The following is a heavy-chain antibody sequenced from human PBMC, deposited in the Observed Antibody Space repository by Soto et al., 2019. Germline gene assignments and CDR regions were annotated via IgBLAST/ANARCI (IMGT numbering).Heavy chain of an antibody. J-gene: IGHJ5*02. Sequence: PGGSLRLSCAGSGFTFDDYAMHWVRQAPGKGLEWVSGINWNGGSRGYADSVEGRSTISRDNAKNSLYLQMNSLRPEDTALYYCAKGSHGPSHTGWFDPWGQGTQVTVSS. CDR1: GFTFDDYA. CDR2: INWNGGSR. CDR3: AKGSHGPSHTGWFDP. D-gene: IGHD2-8*02. V-gene: IGHV3-9*01.